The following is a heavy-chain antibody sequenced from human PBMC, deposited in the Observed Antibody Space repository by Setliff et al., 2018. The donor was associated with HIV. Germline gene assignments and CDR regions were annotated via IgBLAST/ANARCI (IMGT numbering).Heavy chain of an antibody. CDR3: AKRTFGSGRLDP. V-gene: IGHV4-61*09. D-gene: IGHD3-16*01. CDR2: IHTTGST. J-gene: IGHJ5*02. CDR1: GDSISSGSYY. Sequence: SETLSXXXSVSGDSISSGSYYWRWIRLPAGKGLEWIGQIHTTGSTNYNPSLKXXXXISMDTAKNQFSLNLNSVTATDTAVYYCAKRTFGSGRLDPWAQGTLVTVPQ.